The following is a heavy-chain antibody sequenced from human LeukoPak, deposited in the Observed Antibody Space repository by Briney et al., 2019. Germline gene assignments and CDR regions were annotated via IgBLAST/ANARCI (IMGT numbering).Heavy chain of an antibody. V-gene: IGHV1-3*01. CDR1: GYTFTSYA. Sequence: GASVKVSCKASGYTFTSYAMHWVRQAPGQRLEWMGWISAGNGNTKYSQKFQGRVTITRDTSASTAYMELSSLRSEDTAVYYCARSIFDWYLNWFDPWGQGTLVTVSS. D-gene: IGHD3-9*01. CDR2: ISAGNGNT. CDR3: ARSIFDWYLNWFDP. J-gene: IGHJ5*02.